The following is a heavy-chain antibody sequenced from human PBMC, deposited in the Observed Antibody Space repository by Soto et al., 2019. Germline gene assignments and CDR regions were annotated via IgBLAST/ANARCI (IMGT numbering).Heavy chain of an antibody. CDR3: ARDRAVRDSYYYYGMDV. V-gene: IGHV4-59*01. CDR1: GGSISSYY. D-gene: IGHD3-10*01. CDR2: IYYSGST. Sequence: SETLSLTCTVSGGSISSYYWSWIRQPPGKGLEWIGYIYYSGSTNYNPSLKSRVTISVDTSKNQFSLKLSSVTAADTAVYYCARDRAVRDSYYYYGMDVWGQGTTVTVSS. J-gene: IGHJ6*02.